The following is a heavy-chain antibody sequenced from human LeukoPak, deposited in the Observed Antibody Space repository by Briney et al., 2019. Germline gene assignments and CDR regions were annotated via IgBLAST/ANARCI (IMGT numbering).Heavy chain of an antibody. CDR3: ARPYYYDSRIDP. Sequence: SETLSLTCTVSSGSISSGDYYWSWIRQPPGKGLEWIGYIYYSGSTYYNPSLKSRATISVDTSKNQFSLKLSSVTAADTAVYYCARPYYYDSRIDPWGQGTLVTVSS. D-gene: IGHD3-22*01. V-gene: IGHV4-30-4*01. CDR2: IYYSGST. J-gene: IGHJ5*02. CDR1: SGSISSGDYY.